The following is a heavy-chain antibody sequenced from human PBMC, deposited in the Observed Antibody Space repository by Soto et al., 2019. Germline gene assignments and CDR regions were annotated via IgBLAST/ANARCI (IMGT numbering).Heavy chain of an antibody. CDR1: GYTFTSYA. Sequence: GASVKVSCKASGYTFTSYAMHWVRQAPGQRLEWMGWINAGNGNTKYSQKFQGRVTITRDTSASTAYMEPSSLRSEDTAVYYCAKDYYDSSGYYPPALLFDYWGQGTLVTVSS. CDR2: INAGNGNT. V-gene: IGHV1-3*01. J-gene: IGHJ4*02. CDR3: AKDYYDSSGYYPPALLFDY. D-gene: IGHD3-22*01.